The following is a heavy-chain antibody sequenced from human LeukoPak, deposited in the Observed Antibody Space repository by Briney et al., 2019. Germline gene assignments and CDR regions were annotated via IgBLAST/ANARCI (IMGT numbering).Heavy chain of an antibody. CDR2: INSNGDST. V-gene: IGHV3-64D*06. CDR1: GFTFSSYA. D-gene: IGHD3-22*01. Sequence: GGSLRLSCSASGFTFSSYAMHWVRQAPGKGLEYVAAINSNGDSTYYADSVKGRSTISRDNSNNTLYLQMSSLRAEDAAVYYCVKDYTGGYYYLVSLDYWGQGTLVTVSS. CDR3: VKDYTGGYYYLVSLDY. J-gene: IGHJ4*02.